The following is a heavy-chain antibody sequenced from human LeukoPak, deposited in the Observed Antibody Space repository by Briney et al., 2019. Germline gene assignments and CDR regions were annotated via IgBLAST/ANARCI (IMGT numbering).Heavy chain of an antibody. Sequence: GGSLRLSCAASGFNFNVYAMHWVRQAPGKGLDWVAVISYDGNKKYYADSMKGRFTISRDNAKNSLYLQMNSLRAEDTAVYYFARDLGQYYDTSDIWFDPWGHQSLVTVSS. CDR2: ISYDGNKK. D-gene: IGHD3-22*01. CDR1: GFNFNVYA. V-gene: IGHV3-30*04. J-gene: IGHJ5*02. CDR3: ARDLGQYYDTSDIWFDP.